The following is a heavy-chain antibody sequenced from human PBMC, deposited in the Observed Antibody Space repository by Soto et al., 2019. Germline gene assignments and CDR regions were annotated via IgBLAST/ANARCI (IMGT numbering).Heavy chain of an antibody. Sequence: SETLSLTCTVSGDSISSSYWSWIRQPPGKGLEWIGYMYYSGRTNYNPSLKSRVTISVDTLKNQFSLKLSSVTAADTAVYYCARAYYSSFPSDYWGQGTLVTVSS. J-gene: IGHJ4*02. CDR3: ARAYYSSFPSDY. CDR2: MYYSGRT. CDR1: GDSISSSY. V-gene: IGHV4-59*01. D-gene: IGHD3-22*01.